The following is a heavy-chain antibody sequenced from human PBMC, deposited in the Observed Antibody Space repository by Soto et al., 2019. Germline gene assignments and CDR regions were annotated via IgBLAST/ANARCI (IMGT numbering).Heavy chain of an antibody. J-gene: IGHJ4*02. D-gene: IGHD5-18*01. Sequence: GGSMRLSCAASGFTFSSYAMHWVRQAPGKGLEWVAVISYDGSNKYYADSVKGRFTISRDNSKNTLYLQMNSLRAEDTAVYYCAKDRLAANFDHCGQGTQVTVSS. V-gene: IGHV3-30-3*01. CDR2: ISYDGSNK. CDR1: GFTFSSYA. CDR3: AKDRLAANFDH.